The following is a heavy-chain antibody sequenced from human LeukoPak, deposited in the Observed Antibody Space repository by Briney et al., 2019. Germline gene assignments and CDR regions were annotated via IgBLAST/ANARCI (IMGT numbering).Heavy chain of an antibody. CDR2: ISSSTSYI. D-gene: IGHD1-26*01. CDR1: GFTFSSNR. V-gene: IGHV3-21*01. J-gene: IGHJ5*02. CDR3: ARVPSEVGPEGPGWFDP. Sequence: PGGSLRLSCAASGFTFSSNRMKWVRQAPGEGLEWVSSISSSTSYINYADSVECRFTISRDNAKTALYLQMNSLRAEDTAVYYCARVPSEVGPEGPGWFDPWGQGTLVTVSS.